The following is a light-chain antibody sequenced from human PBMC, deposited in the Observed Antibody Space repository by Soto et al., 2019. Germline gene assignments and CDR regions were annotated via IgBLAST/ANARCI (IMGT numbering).Light chain of an antibody. CDR3: QQRRDWPRGFT. Sequence: EIVLTQSPATLSLSPGESATLSCRASQSISTYVAWYQQKPGQAPRLLISDASNRATGIPARFSASGSATDFTLTISSLETKDFGVYYCQQRRDWPRGFTFGQGTTLEIK. CDR2: DAS. CDR1: QSISTY. J-gene: IGKJ2*01. V-gene: IGKV3-11*01.